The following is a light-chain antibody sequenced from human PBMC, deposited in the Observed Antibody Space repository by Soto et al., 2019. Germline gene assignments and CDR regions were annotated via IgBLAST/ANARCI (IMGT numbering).Light chain of an antibody. J-gene: IGKJ4*01. CDR3: QQYNKWPPLT. CDR2: GAS. CDR1: QSVSSN. V-gene: IGKV3-15*01. Sequence: EIVMTQSPATLSESPGERATLSCRASQSVSSNLAWYQQKPGQAPRLLIYGASTRATGIPARFSGSGSGTEFTLTISSLQSEDFAVYFCQQYNKWPPLTFGGGTKVEIK.